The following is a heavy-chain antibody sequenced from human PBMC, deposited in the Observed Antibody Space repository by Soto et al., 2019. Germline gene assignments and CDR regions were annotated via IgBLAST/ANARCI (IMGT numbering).Heavy chain of an antibody. CDR2: IYPEDSDT. D-gene: IGHD6-19*01. Sequence: SLKISCKVSGYSFTTYWIGWVRHMPGKGLECMGIIYPEDSDTRYSPSFRGQVTISADKSISTAYLQWSSLKASDTAMYYCARPFDTSGWYDSWGQGTLVTVSS. CDR1: GYSFTTYW. J-gene: IGHJ5*01. V-gene: IGHV5-51*01. CDR3: ARPFDTSGWYDS.